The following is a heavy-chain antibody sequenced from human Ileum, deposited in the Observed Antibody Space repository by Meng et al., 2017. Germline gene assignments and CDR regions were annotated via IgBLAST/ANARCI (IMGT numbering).Heavy chain of an antibody. CDR1: GDSLFNSGAT. Sequence: QRDLHHSGPGLVKHSQTRSRTCVISGDSLFNSGATWNLVRQSPSRGLEWMGRTYYRSKWYNDYALSVNRRITVNPDTSKNLISLQLNSVTPDDTAVYYCASEAHLAAFGHWGQGTLVTVSS. D-gene: IGHD6-25*01. J-gene: IGHJ4*02. V-gene: IGHV6-1*01. CDR3: ASEAHLAAFGH. CDR2: TYYRSKWYN.